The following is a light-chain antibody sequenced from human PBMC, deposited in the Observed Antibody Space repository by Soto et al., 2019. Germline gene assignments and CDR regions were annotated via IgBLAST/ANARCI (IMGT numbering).Light chain of an antibody. V-gene: IGKV1-39*01. J-gene: IGKJ1*01. CDR2: AAS. Sequence: DIQMTQSPSSLSASVGDRVTITCRASETIASYLNWYQQRPGKATKLLIYAASSLQSGVPSRFGGSGSGTDFTLTITRLQPEDFATYYCQQTYNPPQTFGKGTRL. CDR1: ETIASY. CDR3: QQTYNPPQT.